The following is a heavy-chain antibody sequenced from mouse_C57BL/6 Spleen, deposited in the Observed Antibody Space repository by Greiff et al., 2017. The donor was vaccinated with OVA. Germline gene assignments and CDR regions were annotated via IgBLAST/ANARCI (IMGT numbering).Heavy chain of an antibody. CDR3: ARSGGYDEGYYYAMDY. D-gene: IGHD2-2*01. Sequence: EVKLVESGAELVKPGASVKLSCTASGFNIKDYYMHWVKQRTEQGLEWIGRIDPEDGETKYAPKFQGKATITADTSSNTAYLQLSSLTSEDTAVYYCARSGGYDEGYYYAMDYWGQGTSVTVSS. CDR1: GFNIKDYY. V-gene: IGHV14-2*01. J-gene: IGHJ4*01. CDR2: IDPEDGET.